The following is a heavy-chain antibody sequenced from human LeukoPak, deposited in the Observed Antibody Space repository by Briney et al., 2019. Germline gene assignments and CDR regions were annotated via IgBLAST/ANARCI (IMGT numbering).Heavy chain of an antibody. V-gene: IGHV1-18*01. CDR1: GYTFTSYG. J-gene: IGHJ4*02. CDR3: ARTGSGDYVWGSYRHLDY. Sequence: GASVKVSCKASGYTFTSYGISWVRQAPGQGPEWMGWISAYNGNTNYAQKLQGRVTMTTDTSTSTAYMELRSLRSDDTAVYYCARTGSGDYVWGSYRHLDYWGQGTLVTVSS. D-gene: IGHD3-16*02. CDR2: ISAYNGNT.